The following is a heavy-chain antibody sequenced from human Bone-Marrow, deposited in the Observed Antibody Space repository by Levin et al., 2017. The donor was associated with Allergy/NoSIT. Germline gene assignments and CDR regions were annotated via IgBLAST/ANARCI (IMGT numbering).Heavy chain of an antibody. CDR3: ARDSGTCTDSSCHHFDS. V-gene: IGHV3-48*03. CDR2: IDNSGNDK. CDR1: EFTFSRYE. Sequence: GESLKISCAASEFTFSRYEMNWVRQAPGKGLEWISYIDNSGNDKRYADSVKGRFTISRDNAKNSLYLRMNSLRAEDTAVYYCARDSGTCTDSSCHHFDSWGQGTLVTVSS. D-gene: IGHD6-6*01. J-gene: IGHJ4*02.